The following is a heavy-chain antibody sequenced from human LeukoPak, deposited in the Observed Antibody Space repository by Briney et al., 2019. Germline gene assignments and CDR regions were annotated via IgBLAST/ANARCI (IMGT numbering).Heavy chain of an antibody. D-gene: IGHD4-11*01. CDR3: ARPESTITIDYYYGLDV. Sequence: SVKVSCKASGGTFNSYVISWVRQAPGQGLEWMGRINPIVAIANYAQKFQDRLTITAGKSTSIVYMELSSLRSDDTAVYYCARPESTITIDYYYGLDVWGQGTTVTVSS. CDR2: INPIVAIA. V-gene: IGHV1-69*04. CDR1: GGTFNSYV. J-gene: IGHJ6*02.